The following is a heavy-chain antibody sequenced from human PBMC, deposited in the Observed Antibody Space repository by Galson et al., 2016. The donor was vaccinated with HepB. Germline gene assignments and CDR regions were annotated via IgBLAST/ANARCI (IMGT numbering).Heavy chain of an antibody. CDR1: GASISDSNW. Sequence: SETLSLTCAVSGASISDSNWWTWVRQAPGKGLEWIGEIYHTGTTNNNPFLNSRFTLSVDKSKNHFSLNVSSVTAADTAVYYCARAAVVPGARMVFDPWGQGTLVTVSS. CDR3: ARAAVVPGARMVFDP. J-gene: IGHJ5*02. D-gene: IGHD2-2*01. V-gene: IGHV4-4*02. CDR2: IYHTGTT.